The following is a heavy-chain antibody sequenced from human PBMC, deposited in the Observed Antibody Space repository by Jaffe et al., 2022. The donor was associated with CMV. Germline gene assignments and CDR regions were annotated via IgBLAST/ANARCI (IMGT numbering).Heavy chain of an antibody. V-gene: IGHV4-39*01. CDR2: IYYSGST. Sequence: QLQLQESGPGLVKPSETLSLTCTVSGGSISSSSYYWGWIRQPPGKGLEWIGSIYYSGSTYYNPSLKSRVTISVDTSKNQFSLKLSSVTAADTAVYYCARHLRAKSGITIFGVASGAFDIWGQGTMVTVSS. J-gene: IGHJ3*02. CDR3: ARHLRAKSGITIFGVASGAFDI. D-gene: IGHD3-3*01. CDR1: GGSISSSSYY.